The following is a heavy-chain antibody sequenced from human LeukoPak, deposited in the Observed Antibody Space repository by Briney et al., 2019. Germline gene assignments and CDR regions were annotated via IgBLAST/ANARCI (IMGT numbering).Heavy chain of an antibody. J-gene: IGHJ4*02. V-gene: IGHV1-69*04. CDR2: IIPLLGVA. CDR1: GGTFSNYA. D-gene: IGHD2-15*01. CDR3: ASVYCSGDTCYSTHAFDY. Sequence: APVKLSCKASGGTFSNYAISWLRQAPGQGLECMGRIIPLLGVANYAQKFQDRVTITADKFTSTAYMELSSLRSDDTAVYYCASVYCSGDTCYSTHAFDYWGQGTLVTVSS.